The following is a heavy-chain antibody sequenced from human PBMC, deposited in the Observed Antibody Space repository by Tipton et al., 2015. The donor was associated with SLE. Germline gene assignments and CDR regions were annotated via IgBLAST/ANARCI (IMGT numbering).Heavy chain of an antibody. D-gene: IGHD4-17*01. CDR2: IYYSGST. Sequence: TLSLTCTVSDDALSSSSYYWGWVRQPPGKGLEWIGTIYYSGSTYYNTSLKSRVTISADTSKNPFSLNLSSVTAADTAVYFCACAPEYGDPNYYFDYWGQGTLVTVSP. J-gene: IGHJ4*02. CDR1: DDALSSSSYY. CDR3: ACAPEYGDPNYYFDY. V-gene: IGHV4-39*01.